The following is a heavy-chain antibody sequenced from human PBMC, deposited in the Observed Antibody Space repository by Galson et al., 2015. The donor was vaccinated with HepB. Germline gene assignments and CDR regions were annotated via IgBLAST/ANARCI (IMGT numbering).Heavy chain of an antibody. V-gene: IGHV7-4-1*02. CDR1: GYTFTSYA. D-gene: IGHD3-10*01. J-gene: IGHJ4*02. CDR2: INTNTGNP. CDR3: ARVPCLTMVRGVRGNYFDY. Sequence: SVKVSCKASGYTFTSYAMNWVRQAPGQGLEWMGWINTNTGNPTYAQGFTGRFVFSLDTSVSTAYLQISSLKAEDTAVYYCARVPCLTMVRGVRGNYFDYWGQGTLVTVSS.